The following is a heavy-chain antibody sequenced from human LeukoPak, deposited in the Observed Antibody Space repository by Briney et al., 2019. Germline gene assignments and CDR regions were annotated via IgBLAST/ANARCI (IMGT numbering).Heavy chain of an antibody. D-gene: IGHD3/OR15-3a*01. J-gene: IGHJ6*03. CDR1: NYPITSDYY. Sequence: PSETLSLTCAVSNYPITSDYYWVWIRQPPRQGLEWIDQIYHGGIAYYNQSLKSRVTMSVDTSRNQFSVNLNSVTAADTAVYYCERAGFWTAYKRFYYCMDVWGKGTTITVSS. V-gene: IGHV4-38-2*01. CDR3: ERAGFWTAYKRFYYCMDV. CDR2: IYHGGIA.